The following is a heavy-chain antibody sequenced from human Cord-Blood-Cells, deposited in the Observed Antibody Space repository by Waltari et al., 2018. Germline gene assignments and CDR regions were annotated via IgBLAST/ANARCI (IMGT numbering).Heavy chain of an antibody. CDR3: ARDPRRANWGAFDI. D-gene: IGHD7-27*01. J-gene: IGHJ3*02. V-gene: IGHV3-21*01. Sequence: EVQLVESGGGLVKPGGSLRLSCAASGFTFSSSSMNWVRQAPGKGLEWVSSISSSSSYIYYADSVKGRFTISRDNAKNSLYLQMNSLRAEDTAVYYCARDPRRANWGAFDIWGQGTMVTVSS. CDR2: ISSSSSYI. CDR1: GFTFSSSS.